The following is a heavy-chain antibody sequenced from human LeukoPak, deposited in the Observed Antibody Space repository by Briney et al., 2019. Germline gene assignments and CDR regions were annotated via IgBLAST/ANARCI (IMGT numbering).Heavy chain of an antibody. CDR1: GFTFSSYA. V-gene: IGHV3-30*04. CDR2: ISYDGSNK. Sequence: GSLRLSCAASGFTFSSYAMHWVRQAPGKGLEWVAVISYDGSNKYYADSVKGRFTISRDNSKNTLYLQMNSLRAEDTAVYYCARELFRYDSSGYSYNWFDPWGQGTLVTVSS. J-gene: IGHJ5*02. CDR3: ARELFRYDSSGYSYNWFDP. D-gene: IGHD3-22*01.